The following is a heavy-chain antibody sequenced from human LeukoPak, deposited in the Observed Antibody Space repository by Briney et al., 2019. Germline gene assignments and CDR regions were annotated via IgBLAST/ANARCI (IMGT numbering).Heavy chain of an antibody. CDR3: ATGIVVVITGGYFDY. CDR2: ISGSGGST. CDR1: GFTFSSYA. J-gene: IGHJ4*02. D-gene: IGHD3-22*01. V-gene: IGHV3-23*01. Sequence: PGGSLRLCCAASGFTFSSYAMSWVRQAPGKGLEWVSAISGSGGSTYYADSVKGRFTISRDNSKNTLYLQMNSLRAEDTAVYYCATGIVVVITGGYFDYWGQGTLVTVSS.